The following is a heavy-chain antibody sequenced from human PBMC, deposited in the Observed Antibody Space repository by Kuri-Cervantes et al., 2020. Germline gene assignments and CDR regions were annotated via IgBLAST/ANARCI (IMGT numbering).Heavy chain of an antibody. J-gene: IGHJ4*02. V-gene: IGHV3-23*01. D-gene: IGHD6-19*01. CDR3: AKGYSSGWYYFDS. Sequence: GGSLRLSCAASGFTLNNYAMTWVRQAPGERLEWVSCISGGGTTTYYADAVKGRFTNSRDTSENTLFLQMNSLRVEDTAVYYCAKGYSSGWYYFDSWGQGTLVTVSS. CDR2: ISGGGTTT. CDR1: GFTLNNYA.